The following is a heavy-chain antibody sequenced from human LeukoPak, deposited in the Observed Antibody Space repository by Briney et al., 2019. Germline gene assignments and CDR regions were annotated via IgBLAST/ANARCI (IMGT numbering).Heavy chain of an antibody. CDR2: ISYDGSNK. Sequence: PGRSLRLSRAASGFTFSSYAIHWVRQAPGKGLEWVAVISYDGSNKYYADSVKGRFTISRDNSKNTLYLQMNSLRAEDTAVYYCARGRVKWELPTCFDYWGQGTLVTVSS. CDR1: GFTFSSYA. V-gene: IGHV3-30-3*01. CDR3: ARGRVKWELPTCFDY. J-gene: IGHJ4*02. D-gene: IGHD1-26*01.